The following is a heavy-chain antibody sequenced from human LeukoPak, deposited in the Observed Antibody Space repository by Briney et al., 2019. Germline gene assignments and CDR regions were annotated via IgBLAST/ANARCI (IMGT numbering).Heavy chain of an antibody. V-gene: IGHV4-30-2*01. D-gene: IGHD6-6*01. Sequence: PSETLSLTCTVSGGSISSGGYYWSWIRQPPGKGLEWIGYIYHSGSTYYNPSLKSRVTISVDRSKNQFSLKLSSVTAADTAMYYCARCSTSVAAHFDYWGQGTLVTVSS. CDR2: IYHSGST. CDR1: GGSISSGGYY. CDR3: ARCSTSVAAHFDY. J-gene: IGHJ4*02.